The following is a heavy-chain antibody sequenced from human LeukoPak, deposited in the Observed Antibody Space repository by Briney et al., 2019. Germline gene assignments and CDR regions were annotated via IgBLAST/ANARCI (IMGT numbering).Heavy chain of an antibody. V-gene: IGHV3-7*01. J-gene: IGHJ4*02. D-gene: IGHD5-12*01. Sequence: GGSLRLXCAASGFSSRDFWMSWVRQSPGKGLESVASINQGGSLNYYVDSVKGRFTISRDDAKSSLYVRMDSLRDEDTAVYYCARFGYSGWNLEYWGQGTLVTVSS. CDR3: ARFGYSGWNLEY. CDR2: INQGGSLN. CDR1: GFSSRDFW.